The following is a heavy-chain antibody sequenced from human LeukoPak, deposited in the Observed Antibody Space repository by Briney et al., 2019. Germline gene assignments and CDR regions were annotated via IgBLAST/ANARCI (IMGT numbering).Heavy chain of an antibody. V-gene: IGHV4-34*01. J-gene: IGHJ4*02. CDR2: INHSGST. CDR3: AGGFDY. CDR1: GGSFSGYY. Sequence: KPSETLSLTCAVYGGSFSGYYWSWIRQPPGKGLEWIGEINHSGSTNYNPSLKSRVTISVDTSKNQFSLKLSSVTAADTAVYYCAGGFDYWGQGTLVTVSS. D-gene: IGHD3-16*01.